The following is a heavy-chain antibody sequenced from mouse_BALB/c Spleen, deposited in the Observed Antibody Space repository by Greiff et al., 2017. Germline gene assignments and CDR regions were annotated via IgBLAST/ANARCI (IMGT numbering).Heavy chain of an antibody. Sequence: EVHLVESGGGLVKPGGSLKLSCAASGFAFSSYDMSWVRQTPEKRLEWVAYISSGGGSTYYPDTVKGRFTISRDNAKNTLYLQMSSLKSEDTAMYYCARQNYRYDVSYWYFDVWGAGTTVTVSS. CDR2: ISSGGGST. J-gene: IGHJ1*01. CDR1: GFAFSSYD. D-gene: IGHD2-14*01. CDR3: ARQNYRYDVSYWYFDV. V-gene: IGHV5-12-1*01.